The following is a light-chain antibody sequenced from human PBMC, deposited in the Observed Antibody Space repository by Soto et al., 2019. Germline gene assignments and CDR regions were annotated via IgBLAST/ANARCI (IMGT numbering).Light chain of an antibody. CDR3: QSYDDSLSVHYV. CDR2: GNT. Sequence: QSVLTQPHSVSGAPGQRVTISCTGSSSNIGSTYDVQWYQQLPGTAPKLLIHGNTNRPSGVPDRFSGSKSGTSASLAITGLQADDEGDYYCQSYDDSLSVHYVFGTGTQLTVL. J-gene: IGLJ1*01. CDR1: SSNIGSTYD. V-gene: IGLV1-40*01.